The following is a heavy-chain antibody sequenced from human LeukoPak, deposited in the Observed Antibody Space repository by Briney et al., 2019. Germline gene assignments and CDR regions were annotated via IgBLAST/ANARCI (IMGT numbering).Heavy chain of an antibody. J-gene: IGHJ4*02. Sequence: ASVKASCTASGYTFTSYDINWVRQATGQGLEWMGWMNPNSGSTGYAQKFQGRVTITRNTSISTAYMELSGLRSEDTAVYYCARGRSTGYPYYFEYWGQGALVTVSS. CDR1: GYTFTSYD. CDR3: ARGRSTGYPYYFEY. CDR2: MNPNSGST. D-gene: IGHD5-12*01. V-gene: IGHV1-8*03.